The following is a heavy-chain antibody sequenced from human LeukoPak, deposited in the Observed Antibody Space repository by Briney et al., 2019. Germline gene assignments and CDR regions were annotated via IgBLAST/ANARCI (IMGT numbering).Heavy chain of an antibody. Sequence: GAHLKISCKGSGSRFTSYWIGWVRRMPGKGLGWMGIIYPGDSETSFSPSFQGRVTIPADKSVSTAYPQWSSLKASDIAIYYCAKYYEFSSSSEVGFDYWGQGTLVSVST. V-gene: IGHV5-51*01. J-gene: IGHJ4*02. CDR3: AKYYEFSSSSEVGFDY. CDR2: IYPGDSET. CDR1: GSRFTSYW. D-gene: IGHD3-3*01.